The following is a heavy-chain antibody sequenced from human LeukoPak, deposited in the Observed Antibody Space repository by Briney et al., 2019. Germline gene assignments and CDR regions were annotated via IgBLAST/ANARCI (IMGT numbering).Heavy chain of an antibody. CDR2: ISSSSSYI. J-gene: IGHJ4*02. Sequence: PGGSLRLSCAASGFTFSSYSMNWVRKAPGKGLEWVSSISSSSSYIYYADSVKGRFTISRDNAKNSLYLQMNSLRAEDTAVYYCARVINYYYDSSGPPDYWGQGTLVAVSS. CDR1: GFTFSSYS. V-gene: IGHV3-21*01. CDR3: ARVINYYYDSSGPPDY. D-gene: IGHD3-22*01.